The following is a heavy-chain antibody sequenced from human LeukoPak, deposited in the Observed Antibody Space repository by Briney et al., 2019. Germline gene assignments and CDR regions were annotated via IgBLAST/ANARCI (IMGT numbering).Heavy chain of an antibody. J-gene: IGHJ5*02. V-gene: IGHV4-38-2*02. CDR3: ARDPRWLTPDCTSTSCYENYFDP. D-gene: IGHD2-2*01. CDR1: GYSISSGYQ. Sequence: SEALSLTGGVSGYSISSGYQWAWIRQSPGKGLEWIGSIYHSGSAHYNPSLKSRVTISVETSKNQFSLNMYSVTAADTAVYYCARDPRWLTPDCTSTSCYENYFDPWGQGTLVTVSS. CDR2: IYHSGSA.